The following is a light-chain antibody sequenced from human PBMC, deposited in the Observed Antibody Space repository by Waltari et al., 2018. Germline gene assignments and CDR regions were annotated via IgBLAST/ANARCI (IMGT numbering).Light chain of an antibody. CDR2: NNN. V-gene: IGLV1-44*01. CDR3: STWDSSLTGVV. CDR1: SSNIGSHT. J-gene: IGLJ3*02. Sequence: QSVLTQPPSASGTPGQRVTISCSGSSSNIGSHTVNWYQHLPGTAPKLLIYNNNQRPSGVPDRFSGSKSGTSASLALSGLQSDDEAHYYCSTWDSSLTGVVFGGGTKLTVL.